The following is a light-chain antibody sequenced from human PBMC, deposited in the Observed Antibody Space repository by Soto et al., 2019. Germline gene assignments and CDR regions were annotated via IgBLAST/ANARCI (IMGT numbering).Light chain of an antibody. V-gene: IGKV3-15*01. Sequence: EIVMTQSPATLSVSPGERATLSCRASQSVSSNLAWYQQKPGQAPRLLIYGASTRDTGIPARFSGSGSGTEFPLTNSSLQSEDFAVYYCQQYNNWPFTFGPGTKVDIK. CDR1: QSVSSN. CDR3: QQYNNWPFT. J-gene: IGKJ3*01. CDR2: GAS.